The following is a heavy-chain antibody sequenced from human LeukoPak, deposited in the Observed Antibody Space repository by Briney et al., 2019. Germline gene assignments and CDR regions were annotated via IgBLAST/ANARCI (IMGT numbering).Heavy chain of an antibody. CDR2: ISTYNGNT. CDR3: ARYCTIATCYAFDP. CDR1: GYTFINFG. D-gene: IGHD2-2*01. J-gene: IGHJ5*02. Sequence: GASVKVSCKASGYTFINFGISWVRQAPGQGLEWMGWISTYNGNTEYAKKFQGRVTMTTDTSTSTAYMELRSLRSDDTAVYYCARYCTIATCYAFDPWGQGSLVTVSS. V-gene: IGHV1-18*01.